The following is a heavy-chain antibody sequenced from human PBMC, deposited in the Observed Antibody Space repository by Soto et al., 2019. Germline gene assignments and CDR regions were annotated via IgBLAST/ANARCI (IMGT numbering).Heavy chain of an antibody. J-gene: IGHJ4*02. CDR3: ARYDSSGYFGY. V-gene: IGHV1-69*13. CDR1: GGTFSSYA. D-gene: IGHD3-22*01. CDR2: IIPIFGTA. Sequence: PVEVSCKASGGTFSSYASSWVRQAPGQGLEWMGGIIPIFGTANYAQKFQGRVTITADESTSTAYMELSSLRSEDTAVYYCARYDSSGYFGYWGQGTLVTVS.